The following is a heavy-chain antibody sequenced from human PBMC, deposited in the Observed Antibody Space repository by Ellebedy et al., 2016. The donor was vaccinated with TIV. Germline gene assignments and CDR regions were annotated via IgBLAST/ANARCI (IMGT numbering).Heavy chain of an antibody. CDR2: INDSGST. Sequence: SETLSPTCTISGGSISNYYWSWIRQPQGKGLEWIGYINDSGSTNYNPSLKSRVTIAVDTSKNQFSLKLSSVIAADTAVYYCARHYSGSLPGRDWGQGTLVTVSS. J-gene: IGHJ4*02. D-gene: IGHD1-26*01. V-gene: IGHV4-59*08. CDR3: ARHYSGSLPGRD. CDR1: GGSISNYY.